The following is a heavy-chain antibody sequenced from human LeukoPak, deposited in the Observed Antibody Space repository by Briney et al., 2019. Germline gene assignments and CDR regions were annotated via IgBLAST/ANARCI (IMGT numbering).Heavy chain of an antibody. CDR2: IKQDGSEK. V-gene: IGHV3-7*01. D-gene: IGHD6-19*01. CDR3: ARDQVEQWLVPEYFQH. J-gene: IGHJ1*01. Sequence: GGSLRLSCAASGLTFSSYWMSWVRQAPGKGLEWVANIKQDGSEKYYVDSVKGRFTISRDNAKNSLYLQMNSLRAEDTAVYYCARDQVEQWLVPEYFQHWGQGTLVTVSS. CDR1: GLTFSSYW.